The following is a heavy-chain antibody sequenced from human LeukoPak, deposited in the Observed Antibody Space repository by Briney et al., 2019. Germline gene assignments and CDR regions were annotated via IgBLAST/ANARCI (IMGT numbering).Heavy chain of an antibody. J-gene: IGHJ4*02. CDR2: INPNSGGT. D-gene: IGHD3-22*01. V-gene: IGHV1-2*02. CDR3: ASSNDYYDSSGYYYYFDY. Sequence: ASVTVSCKASGYTFTGYYMHWVRQAPGQGLEWMGWINPNSGGTNYAQKFQGRVTMTRDTSISTAYMELSRLRSDDTAVYYCASSNDYYDSSGYYYYFDYWGQGTLVTVSS. CDR1: GYTFTGYY.